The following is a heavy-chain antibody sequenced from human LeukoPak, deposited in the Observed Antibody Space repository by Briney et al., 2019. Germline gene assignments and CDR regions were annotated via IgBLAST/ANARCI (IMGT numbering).Heavy chain of an antibody. CDR1: GFTFSSYS. V-gene: IGHV3-21*01. CDR2: ISSSSSYI. D-gene: IGHD4-23*01. CDR3: ARDTGNSGYFDY. Sequence: GGSLRLSCAASGFTFSSYSMNWVRQAPGKGLEWVSSISSSSSYIYYADSVKGRFTISRDNAKSSLYLQMNSLRAEDTAVYYCARDTGNSGYFDYWGQGTLVTVSS. J-gene: IGHJ4*02.